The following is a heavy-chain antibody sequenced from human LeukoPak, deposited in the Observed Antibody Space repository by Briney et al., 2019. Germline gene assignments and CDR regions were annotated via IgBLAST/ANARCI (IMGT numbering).Heavy chain of an antibody. V-gene: IGHV3-9*03. D-gene: IGHD2-15*01. CDR3: AKDIDSGFSGTPRYFDY. J-gene: IGHJ4*02. CDR2: ISWNSGSI. CDR1: GFTFDDYA. Sequence: GGSLRPSCAASGFTFDDYAMHWVRQAPGKGLEWVSGISWNSGSIGYADSVKGRFTISRDNAKNSLYLQMNSLRAEDMALYYCAKDIDSGFSGTPRYFDYWGQGTLVTVSS.